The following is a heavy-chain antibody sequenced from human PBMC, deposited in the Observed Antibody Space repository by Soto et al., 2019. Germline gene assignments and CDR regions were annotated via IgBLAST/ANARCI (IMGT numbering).Heavy chain of an antibody. V-gene: IGHV1-69*06. D-gene: IGHD2-2*02. J-gene: IGHJ6*02. Sequence: SVKVSCKASGGTFSSYAISWVRQAPGQGLEWMGGIIPIFGTANYAQKFQGRVTITADKSTSTAYMGLSSLRSEDTAVYYCARVCPSTSCYNWEDYYYYGMDVWG. CDR3: ARVCPSTSCYNWEDYYYYGMDV. CDR1: GGTFSSYA. CDR2: IIPIFGTA.